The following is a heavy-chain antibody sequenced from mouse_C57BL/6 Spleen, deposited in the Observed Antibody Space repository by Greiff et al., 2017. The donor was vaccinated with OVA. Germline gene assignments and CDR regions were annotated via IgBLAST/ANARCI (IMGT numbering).Heavy chain of an antibody. CDR2: IRSKSSNYAT. J-gene: IGHJ3*01. CDR1: GFTFTTYA. V-gene: IGHV10-3*01. D-gene: IGHD2-5*01. CDR3: VKGSNQGWFAY. Sequence: EVHLVESGGGLVQPKGSLKLSCAASGFTFTTYAMHWVRQAPGKGLEWIARIRSKSSNYATYYADSVKDRFTISRDASQSMLYLQMNNLKTDDTARYYCVKGSNQGWFAYWGQGTLVTVSA.